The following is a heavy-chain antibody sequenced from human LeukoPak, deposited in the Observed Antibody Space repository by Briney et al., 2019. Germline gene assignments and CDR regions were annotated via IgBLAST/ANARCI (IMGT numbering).Heavy chain of an antibody. CDR3: ATRTSSPLPSSLDY. D-gene: IGHD6-6*01. CDR2: INPSGGST. J-gene: IGHJ4*02. Sequence: ASVKVSCKASGYTFTSYYMHWVRQAPGQGLEWMGIINPSGGSTSYAQKFQGRVTMARDMSTSTVYMELSSLRSEDTAVYYCATRTSSPLPSSLDYWGQGTLVTVSS. V-gene: IGHV1-46*01. CDR1: GYTFTSYY.